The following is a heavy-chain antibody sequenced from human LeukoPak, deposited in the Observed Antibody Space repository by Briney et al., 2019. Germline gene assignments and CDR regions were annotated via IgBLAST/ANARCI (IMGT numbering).Heavy chain of an antibody. J-gene: IGHJ1*01. CDR3: ARVSYGFWSGYYNRGAEYFQH. CDR2: INPNSGGT. D-gene: IGHD3-3*01. Sequence: ASVKVSCKASGYTFTGYYMHWVRQASGRGLEWMGWINPNSGGTNYAQKFQGRVTMTRDTSISTAYMELSRLRSDDTAVYYCARVSYGFWSGYYNRGAEYFQHWGQGTLVTVSS. V-gene: IGHV1-2*02. CDR1: GYTFTGYY.